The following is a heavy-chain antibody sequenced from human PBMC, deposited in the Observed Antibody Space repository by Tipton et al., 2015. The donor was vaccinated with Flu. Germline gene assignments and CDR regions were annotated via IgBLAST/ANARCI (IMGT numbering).Heavy chain of an antibody. V-gene: IGHV3-30-3*01. CDR2: ISYDGSNK. CDR3: ARGGSIAARYLAFDI. D-gene: IGHD6-6*01. J-gene: IGHJ3*02. Sequence: SLRLSCAASGFTFSSYAMHWVRQAPGKGLEWVAVISYDGSNKYYADSVKGRFTISRDNSKNTLYLQMNSLRAEDTAVYYCARGGSIAARYLAFDIWGQGTMVTVSS. CDR1: GFTFSSYA.